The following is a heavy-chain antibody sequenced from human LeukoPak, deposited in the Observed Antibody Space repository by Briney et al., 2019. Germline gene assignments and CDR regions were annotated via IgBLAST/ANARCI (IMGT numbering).Heavy chain of an antibody. Sequence: PSETLSLTCSVSGGSISSYYWSWIRQPPGKGLEWIGYIYYSGWTNYNPSLKSRVTISVDTSKNQFSLTLSSVTAADTAVYYCAGGGLTGWFDPWGQGTLVTVSS. CDR2: IYYSGWT. CDR3: AGGGLTGWFDP. CDR1: GGSISSYY. D-gene: IGHD3-16*01. V-gene: IGHV4-59*03. J-gene: IGHJ5*02.